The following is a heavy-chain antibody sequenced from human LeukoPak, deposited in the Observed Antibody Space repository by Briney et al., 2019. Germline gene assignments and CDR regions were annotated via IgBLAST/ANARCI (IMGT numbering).Heavy chain of an antibody. V-gene: IGHV1-8*01. J-gene: IGHJ4*02. CDR3: ARAPSRGYCSSSSCYVGY. CDR1: GYTFTSYD. Sequence: ASVKVSCKASGYTFTSYDINWVRQATGQGLEWMGWMNPNSGNTGYAQKFQGRVTMTRNTSVRTAYMELSSLRSEDTAVYYCARAPSRGYCSSSSCYVGYWGQGTLVTVSS. D-gene: IGHD2-2*01. CDR2: MNPNSGNT.